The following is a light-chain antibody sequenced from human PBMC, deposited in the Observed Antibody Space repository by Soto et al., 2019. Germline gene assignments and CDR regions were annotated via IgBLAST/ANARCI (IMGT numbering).Light chain of an antibody. CDR2: GAS. CDR1: QSVRSSY. Sequence: ETVLTQSPGTLSLSPGERAPLACRASQSVRSSYLAWVQQKPGQAPRLLIYGASARATGIPARFRGSGSGTDFALTISRLEPADFAVYYCQQYGTAPCTFGPGTKGASK. J-gene: IGKJ3*01. CDR3: QQYGTAPCT. V-gene: IGKV3-20*01.